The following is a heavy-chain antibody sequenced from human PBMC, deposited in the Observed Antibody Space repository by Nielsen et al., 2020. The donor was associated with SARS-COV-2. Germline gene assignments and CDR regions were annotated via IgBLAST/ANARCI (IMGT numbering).Heavy chain of an antibody. D-gene: IGHD6-13*01. CDR2: ISAYNGNT. CDR3: ATGAAAGTQNWFDP. J-gene: IGHJ5*02. V-gene: IGHV1-18*04. CDR1: GYTFTSYG. Sequence: ASVKVSCKASGYTFTSYGIIWVRQAPGQGLEWLGWISAYNGNTNYAQKLQGRVTMTEDTSTDTAYMELSSLRSEDTAVYYCATGAAAGTQNWFDPWGQGTLVTVSS.